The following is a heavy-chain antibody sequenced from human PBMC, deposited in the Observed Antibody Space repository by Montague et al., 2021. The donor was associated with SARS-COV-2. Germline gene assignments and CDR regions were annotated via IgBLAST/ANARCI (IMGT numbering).Heavy chain of an antibody. J-gene: IGHJ5*02. CDR1: GGSFSGYY. V-gene: IGHV4-34*01. D-gene: IGHD3-22*01. CDR3: ARGPRITMIVVVITDIWFDP. Sequence: SESLSLICAVYGGSFSGYYWSWIRQPPGKGLEWIGEINHSGSTNYNPSLKSRVTISVDTSKNQFSLKLSSVTAADTAVYYCARGPRITMIVVVITDIWFDPWGQGTRVTGSS. CDR2: INHSGST.